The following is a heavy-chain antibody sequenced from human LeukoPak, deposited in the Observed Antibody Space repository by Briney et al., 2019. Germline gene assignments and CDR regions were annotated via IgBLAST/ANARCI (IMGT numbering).Heavy chain of an antibody. CDR2: INPSGGST. V-gene: IGHV1-46*01. CDR1: GYTFSSYE. Sequence: ASVKVSCKTSGYTFSSYEINWVRQPPGQGLEWMGIINPSGGSTSYAQKFQGRVTMTRDTSTSTVYMELSSLRSEDTAVYYCARRVHSTGGSAFDIWGQGTMVTVSS. D-gene: IGHD3-10*01. CDR3: ARRVHSTGGSAFDI. J-gene: IGHJ3*02.